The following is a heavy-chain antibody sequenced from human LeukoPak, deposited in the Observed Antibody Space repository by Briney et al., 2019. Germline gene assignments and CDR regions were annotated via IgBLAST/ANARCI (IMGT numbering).Heavy chain of an antibody. CDR3: ARGARYGDGAFDI. CDR2: IYYSGST. CDR1: GGSISSYY. Sequence: KPSETLSLTCTVSGGSISSYYWSWIRQPPGKGLEWIGYIYYSGSTNYNPSLKSRVTISVDTSKNQFSLKLSSVTAADTAVYYCARGARYGDGAFDIWGQGTMVTVSS. V-gene: IGHV4-59*01. J-gene: IGHJ3*02. D-gene: IGHD4-17*01.